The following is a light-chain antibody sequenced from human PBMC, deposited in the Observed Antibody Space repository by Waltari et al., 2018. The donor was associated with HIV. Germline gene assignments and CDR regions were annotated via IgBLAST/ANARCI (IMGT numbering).Light chain of an antibody. CDR2: RNN. Sequence: QSVLTQPPSASGTPGQRVTISCSGSSSNIGSNYVFWYQQLPGTAPKLVIYRNNPRSPWVPDRFSGSKSGTSASLAISWLRSEDEADYYCAAWDDSLRGLVFGGGTKLTVL. CDR3: AAWDDSLRGLV. CDR1: SSNIGSNY. J-gene: IGLJ3*02. V-gene: IGLV1-47*01.